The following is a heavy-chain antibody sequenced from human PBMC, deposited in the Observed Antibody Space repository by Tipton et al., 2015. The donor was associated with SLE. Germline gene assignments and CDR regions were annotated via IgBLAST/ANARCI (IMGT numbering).Heavy chain of an antibody. D-gene: IGHD2-21*02. CDR1: GYSISSGYH. J-gene: IGHJ6*02. CDR3: ARGMVTWRGAIVGVDV. V-gene: IGHV4-38-2*02. Sequence: TLSLTCIVSGYSISSGYHWGWIRQPPGKGLEWIGSIYHSGDTYYNPSLQSRVTMSVDTSKNHFSLKLTSVTAADTAVYYCARGMVTWRGAIVGVDVWGQGTTVNVSS. CDR2: IYHSGDT.